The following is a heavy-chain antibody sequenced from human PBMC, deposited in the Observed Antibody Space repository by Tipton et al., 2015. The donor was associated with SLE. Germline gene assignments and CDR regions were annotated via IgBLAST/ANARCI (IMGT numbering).Heavy chain of an antibody. J-gene: IGHJ3*02. CDR2: IYYSGST. CDR1: GGSISSYY. Sequence: TLSLTCTVSGGSISSYYWSWIRQPPGKGLEWIGYIYYSGSTNYNPSLRSRATISVDSSKNQFSLKLTSVTAADTAVYYCASVQMSRVPTGAFDIWGRGTMVSVSS. V-gene: IGHV4-59*01. CDR3: ASVQMSRVPTGAFDI. D-gene: IGHD5-12*01.